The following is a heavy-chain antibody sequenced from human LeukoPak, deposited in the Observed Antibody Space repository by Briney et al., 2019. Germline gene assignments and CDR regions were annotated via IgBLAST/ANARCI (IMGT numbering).Heavy chain of an antibody. D-gene: IGHD3-16*01. Sequence: PGGSLRLSCAASGLSVSNKCMIWVRQAPGEGLEWVAVMYTGGNTDYVDSVKGRFTISRDNSKNTLYLQVNSLRAEDTAVYYCALNNAYSGGFDIWGQGTMVTVSS. CDR2: MYTGGNT. V-gene: IGHV3-53*01. J-gene: IGHJ3*02. CDR1: GLSVSNKC. CDR3: ALNNAYSGGFDI.